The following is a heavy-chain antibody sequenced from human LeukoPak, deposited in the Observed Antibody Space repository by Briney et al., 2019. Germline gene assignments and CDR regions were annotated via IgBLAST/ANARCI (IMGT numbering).Heavy chain of an antibody. J-gene: IGHJ4*02. CDR3: ARDSGERGSGSYLIAY. V-gene: IGHV3-23*01. D-gene: IGHD3-10*01. CDR1: GFTVSSNY. Sequence: GGSLRLSCAASGFTVSSNYMIWVRQAPGKGLEWVSAISGSGGSTYYADSVKGRFTISRDNSKNTLYLQMNSLRADDTAVYYCARDSGERGSGSYLIAYWGQGTLVTVSS. CDR2: ISGSGGST.